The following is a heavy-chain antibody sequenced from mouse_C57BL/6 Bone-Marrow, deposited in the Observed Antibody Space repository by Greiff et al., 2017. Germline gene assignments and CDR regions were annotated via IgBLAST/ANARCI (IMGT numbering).Heavy chain of an antibody. D-gene: IGHD2-2*01. Sequence: EVQLQESEGGLVQPGSSMKLSCTASGFTFSDYYMAWVRQVPEKGLEWVANINYDGSSTYYLDSLKSRFIISRDNAKNILYLQMSSLKSEDTATYYCARGYGYDDYAMDYWGQGTSVTVSS. J-gene: IGHJ4*01. CDR3: ARGYGYDDYAMDY. CDR1: GFTFSDYY. V-gene: IGHV5-16*01. CDR2: INYDGSST.